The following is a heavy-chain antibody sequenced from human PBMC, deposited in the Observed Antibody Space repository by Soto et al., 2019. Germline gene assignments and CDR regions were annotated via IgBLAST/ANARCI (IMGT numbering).Heavy chain of an antibody. J-gene: IGHJ6*03. CDR2: IYYSGST. CDR3: ARGGTTVKEHDYMDV. V-gene: IGHV4-31*03. Sequence: SETLSLTCTVSGGSISSGGYYWSWLRQHPGKGLEWIGYIYYSGSTYYNPSLKSRVTISVDTSKNQFSLKLSSVTAADPAVYYCARGGTTVKEHDYMDVWGKGTTVTVSS. CDR1: GGSISSGGYY. D-gene: IGHD4-4*01.